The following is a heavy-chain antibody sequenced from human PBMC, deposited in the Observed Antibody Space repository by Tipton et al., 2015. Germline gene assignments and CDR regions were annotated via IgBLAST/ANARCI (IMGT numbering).Heavy chain of an antibody. CDR3: AKVNRTGTTYSPFDY. Sequence: QSGPEVKKPGASVKVSCKTSDYTFTSHGISWVRQAPGQGLEWMGGIIPILGTAIYAQKFQGRVTITADEFTSTVNMEMSSLRSEDTAVYYCAKVNRTGTTYSPFDYWGQGTLVTVSS. J-gene: IGHJ4*02. D-gene: IGHD1-7*01. CDR2: IIPILGTA. CDR1: DYTFTSHG. V-gene: IGHV1-69*13.